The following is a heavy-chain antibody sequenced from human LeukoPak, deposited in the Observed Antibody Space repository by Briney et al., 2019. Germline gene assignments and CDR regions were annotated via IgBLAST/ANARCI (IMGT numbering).Heavy chain of an antibody. D-gene: IGHD1-7*01. CDR2: ISSNGGST. J-gene: IGHJ4*02. CDR3: AKALGGNYFSDC. V-gene: IGHV3-64*01. CDR1: GFTFSSYA. Sequence: GGSLRLSCAASGFTFSSYAMHWVRQAPGKGLEYVSAISSNGGSTYYANSVKGRFTISRDNSKSTLYLQMNSLRAEDTAVYYCAKALGGNYFSDCWGQGTLVTVSS.